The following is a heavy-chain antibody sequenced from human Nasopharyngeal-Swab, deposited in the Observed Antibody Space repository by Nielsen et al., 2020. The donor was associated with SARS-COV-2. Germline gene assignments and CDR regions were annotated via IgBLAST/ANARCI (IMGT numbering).Heavy chain of an antibody. CDR2: IIHTGVT. D-gene: IGHD6-25*01. CDR1: SGSFSGYY. J-gene: IGHJ3*02. CDR3: AKGRQRLPFYAFDI. Sequence: SETLSLTCAVYSGSFSGYYWSWVRQPPGKGLEWIGEIIHTGVTNYNPSLKSRVTMSIDASRSQFSLSLSSVTAADTAVYYCAKGRQRLPFYAFDIWGQGTVVTVSS. V-gene: IGHV4-34*12.